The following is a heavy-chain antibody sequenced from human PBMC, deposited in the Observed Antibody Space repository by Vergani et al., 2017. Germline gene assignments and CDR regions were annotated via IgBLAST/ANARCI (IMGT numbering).Heavy chain of an antibody. V-gene: IGHV3-23*04. Sequence: EVQLVESGGVVVQPGGSLRLSCAASGFTFSSYAMSWVRQAPGKGLEWVSAISGSGGSTYYADSVKGRFTISRDNSKNTLYLQMNSLRAEDTAVYYCAKAGGGTHRDYYYYYYMDVWGKGTTVTVSS. CDR3: AKAGGGTHRDYYYYYYMDV. CDR1: GFTFSSYA. D-gene: IGHD1-26*01. J-gene: IGHJ6*03. CDR2: ISGSGGST.